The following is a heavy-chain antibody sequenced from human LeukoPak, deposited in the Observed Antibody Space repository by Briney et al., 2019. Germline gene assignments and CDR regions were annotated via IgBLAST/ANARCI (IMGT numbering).Heavy chain of an antibody. D-gene: IGHD7-27*01. V-gene: IGHV3-64*01. J-gene: IGHJ6*03. CDR3: ARDPGDNYYYYYMDV. CDR1: GFTFSSYA. Sequence: GGSLRISCAASGFTFSSYAMHWVRQAPGKGLEYVSAISSNGGSTYYANSVKGRFTISRDNSKNTLYLQMGSLRAEDMAVYYCARDPGDNYYYYYMDVWGKGTTVTVSS. CDR2: ISSNGGST.